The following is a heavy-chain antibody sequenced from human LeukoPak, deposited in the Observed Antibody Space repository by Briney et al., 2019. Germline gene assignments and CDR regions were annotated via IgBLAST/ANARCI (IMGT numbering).Heavy chain of an antibody. Sequence: SETLSLTCAVYGGSFSGYYWSWIRQPPGKGLEWIGEINHSGSTNYNPSLKSRVTISVDTSKNQFSLKLSSVTAADTAVNYCARVISSSLDYWGQGTLVTVSS. CDR2: INHSGST. CDR3: ARVISSSLDY. CDR1: GGSFSGYY. J-gene: IGHJ4*02. D-gene: IGHD6-13*01. V-gene: IGHV4-34*01.